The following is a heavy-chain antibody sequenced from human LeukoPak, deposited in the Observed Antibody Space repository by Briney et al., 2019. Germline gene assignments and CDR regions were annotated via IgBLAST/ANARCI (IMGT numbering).Heavy chain of an antibody. V-gene: IGHV1-69*02. Sequence: ASVKVSCKASGGTFSSYTISWVRQAPGQGLEWMGRIIPILGIANYAQKFQGRVTITADKSTSTAYMELSSLRSEDTAVYYCAKPPLRMAGKDYYYYMDVWGKGTTVTVSS. D-gene: IGHD6-19*01. CDR3: AKPPLRMAGKDYYYYMDV. CDR2: IIPILGIA. CDR1: GGTFSSYT. J-gene: IGHJ6*03.